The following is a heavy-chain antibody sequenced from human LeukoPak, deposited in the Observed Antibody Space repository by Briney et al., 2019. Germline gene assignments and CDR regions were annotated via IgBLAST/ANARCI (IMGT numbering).Heavy chain of an antibody. J-gene: IGHJ4*02. V-gene: IGHV1-18*01. D-gene: IGHD4-23*01. CDR1: GYTFTSYA. Sequence: ASVKVSCKASGYTFTSYAMNWVRQAPGQGLEWMGWISAYNGNTNYAQKLQGRVTMTTDASTSTAYMELRSLRSDDTAVYYCARDDGNGPFDYWGQGTLVTVSS. CDR3: ARDDGNGPFDY. CDR2: ISAYNGNT.